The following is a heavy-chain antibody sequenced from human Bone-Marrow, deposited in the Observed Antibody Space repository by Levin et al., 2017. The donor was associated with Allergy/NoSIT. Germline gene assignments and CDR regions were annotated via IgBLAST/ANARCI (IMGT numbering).Heavy chain of an antibody. CDR1: GGTFSSYA. CDR2: IIPIFGTA. V-gene: IGHV1-69*13. J-gene: IGHJ6*02. D-gene: IGHD6-6*01. CDR3: ARGGEQLVLGNYYYGMDV. Sequence: SVKVSCKASGGTFSSYAISWVRQAPGQGLEWMGGIIPIFGTANYAQKFQGRVTITADESTSTAYMELSSLRSEDTAVYYCARGGEQLVLGNYYYGMDVWGQGTTVTVSS.